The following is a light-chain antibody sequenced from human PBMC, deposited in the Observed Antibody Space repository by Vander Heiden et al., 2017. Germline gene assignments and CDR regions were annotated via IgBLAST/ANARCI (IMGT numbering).Light chain of an antibody. CDR3: SSYTSATTLEV. V-gene: IGLV2-14*03. Sequence: QTAPTQPASASGSPGPSTNISCTGTSSDVGGYNYVSQYQQHPGRAPKLIVYDVPSRPSAVSTRFSGSKSGNTASLPISGLQAEDEADYYCSSYTSATTLEVFGGGTKLTVL. J-gene: IGLJ3*02. CDR1: SSDVGGYNY. CDR2: DVP.